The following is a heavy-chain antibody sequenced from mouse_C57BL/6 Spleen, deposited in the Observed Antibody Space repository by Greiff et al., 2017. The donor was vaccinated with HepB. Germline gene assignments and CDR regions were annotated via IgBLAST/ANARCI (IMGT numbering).Heavy chain of an antibody. CDR2: IFPGSGST. CDR1: GYTFTDYY. D-gene: IGHD1-1*01. CDR3: ARDYGSSYWFAY. V-gene: IGHV1-75*01. J-gene: IGHJ3*01. Sequence: VMLVESGPELVKPGASVKISCKASGYTFTDYYINWVKQRPGQGLEWIGWIFPGSGSTYYNEKFKGKATLTVDKSSSTAYMLLSSLTSEDSAVYFCARDYGSSYWFAYWGQGTLVTVSA.